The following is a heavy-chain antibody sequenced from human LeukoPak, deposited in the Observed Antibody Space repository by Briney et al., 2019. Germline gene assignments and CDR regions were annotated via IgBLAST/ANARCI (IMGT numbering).Heavy chain of an antibody. V-gene: IGHV4-4*07. D-gene: IGHD3-22*01. J-gene: IGHJ5*02. Sequence: PSETLSLTCTVSGGAISGFYWNWIRQPAGKGLVWIGRIYSSGTTNYNPSLKSRVTMSVDTSKNQFSLRLNSVTAADTAVYYCARGTDSSGFYNSYFDPWGQGTLVTVSS. CDR3: ARGTDSSGFYNSYFDP. CDR2: IYSSGTT. CDR1: GGAISGFY.